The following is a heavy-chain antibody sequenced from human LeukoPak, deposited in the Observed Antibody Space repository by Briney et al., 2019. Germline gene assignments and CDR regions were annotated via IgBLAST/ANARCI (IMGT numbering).Heavy chain of an antibody. D-gene: IGHD3-10*01. CDR1: GGSISSGSYY. V-gene: IGHV4-61*02. Sequence: MTSETLSLTCTVSGGSISSGSYYWSWIRQPAGKGLEWIGRIYTSGSTNYNPSLKSRVTISVDKSKNQFSLKLSSVTAADTAVYYCARDQTMVRGVIGAFDIWGQGTMVTVSS. CDR2: IYTSGST. CDR3: ARDQTMVRGVIGAFDI. J-gene: IGHJ3*02.